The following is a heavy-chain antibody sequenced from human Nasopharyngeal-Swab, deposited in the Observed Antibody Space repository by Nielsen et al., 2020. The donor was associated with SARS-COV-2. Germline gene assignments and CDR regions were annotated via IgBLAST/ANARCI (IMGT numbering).Heavy chain of an antibody. Sequence: WIRQPPGKGLEWVSSISSSSSYIYYADSLRGRFTISRDNAKNSLYLQMNSLRAEDTAVYYCARGGSSWPHWYFDLWGRGTLVTVSS. CDR3: ARGGSSWPHWYFDL. J-gene: IGHJ2*01. CDR2: ISSSSSYI. D-gene: IGHD6-13*01. V-gene: IGHV3-21*01.